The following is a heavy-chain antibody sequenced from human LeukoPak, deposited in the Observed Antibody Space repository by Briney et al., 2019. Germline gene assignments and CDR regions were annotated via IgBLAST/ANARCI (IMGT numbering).Heavy chain of an antibody. CDR3: ASDFPD. Sequence: GGSLRLSCAASGFTFTNAWISWVRQAPGKGLEWVSSISSSSSYIYYADSVKGRFTISRDNAKNSLYLQMNSLRAEDTAVYYCASDFPDWGQGTLVTVSS. CDR2: ISSSSSYI. J-gene: IGHJ4*02. CDR1: GFTFTNAW. V-gene: IGHV3-21*01.